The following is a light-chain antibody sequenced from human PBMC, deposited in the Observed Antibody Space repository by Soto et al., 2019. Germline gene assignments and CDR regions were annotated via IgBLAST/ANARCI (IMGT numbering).Light chain of an antibody. Sequence: DIQMTQSPSSLSASVGDRVTITCRTSQSISSYLNWYQQKPGKAPKLLIYAASSLQSGDPSRFSGSGSGTVFTLTISSLQPEDFATYYCQQSYTTPLTFGGGTKVDIK. J-gene: IGKJ4*01. CDR1: QSISSY. CDR2: AAS. CDR3: QQSYTTPLT. V-gene: IGKV1-39*01.